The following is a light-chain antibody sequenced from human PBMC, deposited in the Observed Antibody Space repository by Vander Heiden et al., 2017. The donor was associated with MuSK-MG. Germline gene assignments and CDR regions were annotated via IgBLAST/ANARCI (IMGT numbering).Light chain of an antibody. Sequence: QSVLTQPPSVSGSPRQMVTISFTGSSYNIGAGYDVHWYQQLTGTAPKLLIYGTRNRPSGGPDRWSGSKSGTSASLAITGLQAEDEADYYCQSYDSSLSGARVFGGGTKLTVL. CDR1: SYNIGAGYD. J-gene: IGLJ2*01. CDR3: QSYDSSLSGARV. CDR2: GTR. V-gene: IGLV1-40*01.